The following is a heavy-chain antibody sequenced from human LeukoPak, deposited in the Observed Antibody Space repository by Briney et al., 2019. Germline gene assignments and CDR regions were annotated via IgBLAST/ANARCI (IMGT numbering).Heavy chain of an antibody. V-gene: IGHV1-69*13. CDR1: GYTFTSYY. J-gene: IGHJ4*02. Sequence: SVKVSCKASGYTFTSYYMHWVRQAPGQGLEWMGGIIPIFGTANYAQKFQGRVTITADESTSTAYMELSSLRSEDTAVYYCARSQSPHILTGYLWGQGTLVTVSS. CDR2: IIPIFGTA. D-gene: IGHD3-9*01. CDR3: ARSQSPHILTGYL.